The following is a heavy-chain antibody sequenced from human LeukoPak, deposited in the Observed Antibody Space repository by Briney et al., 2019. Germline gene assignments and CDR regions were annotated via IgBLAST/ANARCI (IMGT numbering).Heavy chain of an antibody. CDR3: TTGPMVRGIIRD. CDR2: IKSKTDGGIT. Sequence: ETLSLTCAVSGSSISSSNWWSWVRQPPGKGLEWVGRIKSKTDGGITDYAAPVKGRFTISRDDSKNTLYLQMNSLKTEDTAVYYCTTGPMVRGIIRDWGQGTLVTASS. CDR1: GSSISSSNW. V-gene: IGHV3-15*01. J-gene: IGHJ4*02. D-gene: IGHD3-10*01.